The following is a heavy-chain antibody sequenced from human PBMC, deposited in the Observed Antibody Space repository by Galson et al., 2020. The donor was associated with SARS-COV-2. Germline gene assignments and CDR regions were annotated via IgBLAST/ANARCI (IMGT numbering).Heavy chain of an antibody. J-gene: IGHJ4*02. CDR2: ISSSSRTI. V-gene: IGHV3-48*04. Sequence: GGSLRLSCAASGFTFSSYTMNWVRQAPGKGLEWVSYISSSSRTIYYADSVKGRFTISRDNAKNSLYLQMNSLRVEDTAVYFCAREADSSSRGDYWGQRTLVTVSS. D-gene: IGHD6-6*01. CDR1: GFTFSSYT. CDR3: AREADSSSRGDY.